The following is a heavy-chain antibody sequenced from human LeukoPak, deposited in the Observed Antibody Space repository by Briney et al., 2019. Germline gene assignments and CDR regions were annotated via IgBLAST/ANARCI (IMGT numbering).Heavy chain of an antibody. CDR3: ARAVAEDY. Sequence: GASVKVSCKASGYTFTGYYMHWVRQAPGQGLEWMGWINPNSGGTNYAQKFQGRATMTRDTSISTAYMELSRLRSEDTAAYYCARAVAEDYWGQGTLVTVSS. D-gene: IGHD6-19*01. J-gene: IGHJ4*02. CDR1: GYTFTGYY. V-gene: IGHV1-2*02. CDR2: INPNSGGT.